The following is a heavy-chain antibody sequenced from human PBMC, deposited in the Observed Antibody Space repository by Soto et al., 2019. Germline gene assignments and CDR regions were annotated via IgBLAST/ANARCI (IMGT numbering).Heavy chain of an antibody. D-gene: IGHD4-4*01. J-gene: IGHJ6*02. Sequence: GASVKVSCKASGYTFTSYGINWVRQAPGQGLEWMGWISAYNGNTKYVQKLQGRVTMTTDTSTSTAYTELRSLRSDDTAVYYCARDQSYSNYDYYYYGMDVWGQGTTVTSP. CDR1: GYTFTSYG. V-gene: IGHV1-18*01. CDR2: ISAYNGNT. CDR3: ARDQSYSNYDYYYYGMDV.